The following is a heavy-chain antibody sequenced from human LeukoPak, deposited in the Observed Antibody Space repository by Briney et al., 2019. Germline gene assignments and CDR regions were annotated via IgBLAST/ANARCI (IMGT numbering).Heavy chain of an antibody. V-gene: IGHV3-23*01. D-gene: IGHD3-22*01. CDR2: ISGSGGST. Sequence: GGSLRLSCAASGFTFSSYAMSWVRQASGKGLEWVSAISGSGGSTYYADSVKGRFTISRDNSKNTLHLQMNSLRAEDTAVYYCAKNPDSSGYYYIYFDYWGQGTLVTVSS. CDR1: GFTFSSYA. J-gene: IGHJ4*02. CDR3: AKNPDSSGYYYIYFDY.